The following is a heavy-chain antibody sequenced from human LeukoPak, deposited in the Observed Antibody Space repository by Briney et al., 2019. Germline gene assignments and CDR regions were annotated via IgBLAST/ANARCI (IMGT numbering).Heavy chain of an antibody. Sequence: PSETLSLTCTVSGGSISSSSYYWGWIRQPPGKGLEWIGEINHSGSTNYNPSLKSRVTISVDTSKNQFSLKLSSVTAADTAVYYCARGQGKHRLIGAFDIWGQGTMVTVSS. CDR3: ARGQGKHRLIGAFDI. CDR1: GGSISSSSYY. D-gene: IGHD2-8*01. CDR2: INHSGST. V-gene: IGHV4-39*07. J-gene: IGHJ3*02.